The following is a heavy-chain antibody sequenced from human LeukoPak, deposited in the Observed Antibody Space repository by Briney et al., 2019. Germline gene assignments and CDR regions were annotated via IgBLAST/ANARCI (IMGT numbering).Heavy chain of an antibody. D-gene: IGHD5-12*01. J-gene: IGHJ4*02. CDR1: GFTFSNYW. CDR3: VRDGGVSGYDLLDY. V-gene: IGHV3-7*01. CDR2: INQDGSEE. Sequence: PEGSLRLSCAASGFTFSNYWMSWVRQAPGKGLEWVAHINQDGSEEHYMDSVKARFIISRDNAKNSLSLQMDSLRAEDTAVYYCVRDGGVSGYDLLDYWGQGTLVTVSS.